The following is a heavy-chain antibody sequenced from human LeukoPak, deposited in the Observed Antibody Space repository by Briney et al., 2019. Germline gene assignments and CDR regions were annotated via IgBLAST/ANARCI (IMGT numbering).Heavy chain of an antibody. D-gene: IGHD5-24*01. CDR1: GFTFSSYS. V-gene: IGHV3-21*04. J-gene: IGHJ4*02. Sequence: GGSLRLSCAASGFTFSSYSMNWVRQAPGKGLEWVSSISSSSSYIYYADSVKGRFTISRDNSKNTLYLQMNSLRAEDTAVYYCARDRFRDGYPDYWGQGTLVTVSS. CDR2: ISSSSSYI. CDR3: ARDRFRDGYPDY.